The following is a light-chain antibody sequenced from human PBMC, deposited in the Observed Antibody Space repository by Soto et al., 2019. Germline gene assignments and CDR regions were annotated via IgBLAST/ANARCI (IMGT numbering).Light chain of an antibody. CDR3: QQYGSPTT. CDR2: GAS. J-gene: IGKJ5*01. Sequence: EIVLTQSPGTLSLSPGERATLSCRASQSVSSSYLAWYQQKPGQAPRLLIYGASSRATGIPDRFSGSGSGTDFTLTISRLEPEDFAVYYCQQYGSPTTFGPGPRLEIK. V-gene: IGKV3-20*01. CDR1: QSVSSSY.